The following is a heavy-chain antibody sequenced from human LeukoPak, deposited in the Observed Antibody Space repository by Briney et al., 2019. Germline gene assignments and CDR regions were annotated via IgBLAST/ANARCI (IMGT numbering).Heavy chain of an antibody. CDR1: GFTFSSYE. Sequence: GGSLRLSCAASGFTFSSYEMNWVRQAPGKGLEWVSYISSSGSTIYYADSVKGRFTISRDNAKNSLYLQMNSLRAEDTAVYYCARGDRCSSTSCYWNYYGMDVWGQGTTVTVSS. V-gene: IGHV3-48*03. CDR3: ARGDRCSSTSCYWNYYGMDV. J-gene: IGHJ6*02. D-gene: IGHD2-2*01. CDR2: ISSSGSTI.